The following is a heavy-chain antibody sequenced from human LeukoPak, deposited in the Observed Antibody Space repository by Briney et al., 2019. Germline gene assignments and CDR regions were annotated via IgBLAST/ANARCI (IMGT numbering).Heavy chain of an antibody. J-gene: IGHJ4*02. Sequence: SETLSLTCTVSGGSISSSSYYWGWIRQPPGKGPEWIGSIYYSGSTYYNPSLKSRVTISVDTSKNQFSLKLSSVTAADTAVYYCARQNLYYDFWSGYYGETKPLDYWGQGTLVTVSS. V-gene: IGHV4-39*07. CDR1: GGSISSSSYY. D-gene: IGHD3-3*01. CDR3: ARQNLYYDFWSGYYGETKPLDY. CDR2: IYYSGST.